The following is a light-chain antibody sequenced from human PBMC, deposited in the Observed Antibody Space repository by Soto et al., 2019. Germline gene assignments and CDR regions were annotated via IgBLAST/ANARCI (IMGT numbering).Light chain of an antibody. CDR2: GAS. CDR1: QDINIY. Sequence: DIQMTQSPSSLFASVGDRFTITCQATQDINIYLNWYQQKPGKAPNLLIYGASNLEIGVPSRFSGSGSGTHFTFTISSLQTEDIGTYYCQQYDILPITFGRGTRLEIK. V-gene: IGKV1-33*01. CDR3: QQYDILPIT. J-gene: IGKJ5*01.